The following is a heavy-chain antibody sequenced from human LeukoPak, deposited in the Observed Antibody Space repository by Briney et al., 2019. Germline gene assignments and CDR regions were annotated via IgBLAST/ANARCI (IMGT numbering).Heavy chain of an antibody. Sequence: LSETLSLTCSVSGYSISSGYFWGWIRQPPGKGPEWIATTHHSGATYYNPSLKSRVTLSVDTSKNQVSLKMTSVTAADTGVYYCTREVWGSTFPDYWGQGTLVTVSS. CDR1: GYSISSGYF. D-gene: IGHD7-27*01. V-gene: IGHV4-38-2*02. J-gene: IGHJ4*02. CDR3: TREVWGSTFPDY. CDR2: THHSGAT.